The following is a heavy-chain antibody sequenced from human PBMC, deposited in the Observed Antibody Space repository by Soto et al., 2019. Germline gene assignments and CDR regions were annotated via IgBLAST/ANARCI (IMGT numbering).Heavy chain of an antibody. CDR1: GGSVSTGNYN. Sequence: SETLSLTCTVSGGSVSTGNYNWSWVRQTPGKVLEWIGNIFFTGSTHYNPSLTSRVTISVDTSKNQFSLELRSVTAAVTAVYYCARDGHGMDVWGQGTTVTVSS. CDR2: IFFTGST. V-gene: IGHV4-61*01. J-gene: IGHJ6*02. CDR3: ARDGHGMDV.